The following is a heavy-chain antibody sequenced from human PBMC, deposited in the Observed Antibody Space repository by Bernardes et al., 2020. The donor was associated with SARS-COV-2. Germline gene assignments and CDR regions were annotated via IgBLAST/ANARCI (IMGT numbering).Heavy chain of an antibody. D-gene: IGHD1-1*01. J-gene: IGHJ4*02. CDR1: GFTFSSYA. CDR3: ARAQLERLFRPWGDYFDY. Sequence: GGSLRLSCAASGFTFSSYAMHWVRQAPGKGLEWVAVISYDGSNKYYADSVKGRFTISRDNSKNTLYLQMNSLRAEDTAVYYCARAQLERLFRPWGDYFDYWGQGTLVTVSS. V-gene: IGHV3-30*04. CDR2: ISYDGSNK.